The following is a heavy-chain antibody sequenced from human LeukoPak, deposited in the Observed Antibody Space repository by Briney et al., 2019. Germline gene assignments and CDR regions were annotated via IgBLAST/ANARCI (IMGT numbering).Heavy chain of an antibody. V-gene: IGHV4-59*08. CDR3: ARGDSSELADY. CDR2: IHYSGST. Sequence: PSETLSLTCTVSGDSIIGYYWSWIRQPPGKGLEWIGYIHYSGSTNYNPSLKSRVTISVDTSKNQFSLKVSSVTAADTAVYYCARGDSSELADYWGQGTLVTVSS. CDR1: GDSIIGYY. D-gene: IGHD3-22*01. J-gene: IGHJ4*02.